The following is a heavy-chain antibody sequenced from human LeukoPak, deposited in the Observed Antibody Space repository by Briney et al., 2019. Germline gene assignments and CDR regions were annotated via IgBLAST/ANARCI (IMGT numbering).Heavy chain of an antibody. V-gene: IGHV3-23*01. CDR1: GFTFSSYA. CDR2: FSGNGGST. J-gene: IGHJ4*02. Sequence: GGSLRLSCAASGFTFSSYAMVWVRQAPGKGLEWGSGFSGNGGSTYYADSAKGRFTISRDHSKNTLYLQMNSLRADDTAVFYCAKGGLSESRLVYWGQGTLVTVSS. CDR3: AKGGLSESRLVY.